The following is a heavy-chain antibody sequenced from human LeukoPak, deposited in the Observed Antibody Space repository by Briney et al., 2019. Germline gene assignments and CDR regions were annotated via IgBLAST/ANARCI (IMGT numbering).Heavy chain of an antibody. Sequence: SETLSLTCTVSGGSINSYYWSWIRQPPGKGLEWIGYISYSGSTNYNPSLKSRVTISVDTSKNQFSLKLSSVTAADTAVYYCTRLPSSGQTYFDYWGQGTLVTVSS. D-gene: IGHD6-19*01. V-gene: IGHV4-59*08. CDR1: GGSINSYY. CDR2: ISYSGST. CDR3: TRLPSSGQTYFDY. J-gene: IGHJ4*02.